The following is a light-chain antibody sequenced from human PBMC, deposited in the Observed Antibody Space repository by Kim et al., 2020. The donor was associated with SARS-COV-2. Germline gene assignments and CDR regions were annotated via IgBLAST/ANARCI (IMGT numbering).Light chain of an antibody. J-gene: IGLJ2*01. Sequence: GQSVAISCTGTSSDSGGYNYVSWYQQNPGKAPKLMIYEVNKRPSGVPDRFSGSKSGNTASLTVSGRQAEDEADYYCSSYAGTNNLVFGGGTQLTVL. CDR1: SSDSGGYNY. CDR2: EVN. CDR3: SSYAGTNNLV. V-gene: IGLV2-8*01.